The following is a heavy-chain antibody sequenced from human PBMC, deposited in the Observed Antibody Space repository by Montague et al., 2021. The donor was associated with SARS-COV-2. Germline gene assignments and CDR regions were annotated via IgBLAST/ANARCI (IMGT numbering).Heavy chain of an antibody. CDR3: ARDLREGPLLWFGELLLGDGMDV. Sequence: SLRLSFAASGFTFSSYAMHWVRQAPGKGLGWVAVISYDGSNKYYADSVKGRFTISRDNSKNTLYLQMNSLRAEDTAVYYCARDLREGPLLWFGELLLGDGMDVWGQGTTVTVSS. D-gene: IGHD3-10*01. J-gene: IGHJ6*02. CDR1: GFTFSSYA. V-gene: IGHV3-30-3*01. CDR2: ISYDGSNK.